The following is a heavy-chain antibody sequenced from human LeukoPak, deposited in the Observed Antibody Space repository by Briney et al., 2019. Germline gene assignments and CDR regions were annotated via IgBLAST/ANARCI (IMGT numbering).Heavy chain of an antibody. Sequence: PGESLKISCKGSGYSFTTYWIGWVRQMPGKGLEWMGIIYPGDSDTRYSPSFQGQVTISADKSISTAYLQWSSLKASDTAMYYCARPGYCSGGSCYIPDYWGQGTLVTVSS. CDR1: GYSFTTYW. CDR3: ARPGYCSGGSCYIPDY. V-gene: IGHV5-51*01. D-gene: IGHD2-15*01. CDR2: IYPGDSDT. J-gene: IGHJ4*02.